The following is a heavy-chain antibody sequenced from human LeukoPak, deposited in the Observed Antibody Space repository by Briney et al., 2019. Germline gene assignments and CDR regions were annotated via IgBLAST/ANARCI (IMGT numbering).Heavy chain of an antibody. Sequence: SETLSLTCTVSGGSISSYYWSWIRQPAGKGLEWIGRIYTSGSTNYNPSLKSRVTISVDKSKNQFSLKLSSVTAADTAVYYCARDSVHYYDSSGYSYYLDYWGQGTLVTVSS. D-gene: IGHD3-22*01. J-gene: IGHJ4*02. V-gene: IGHV4-4*07. CDR1: GGSISSYY. CDR3: ARDSVHYYDSSGYSYYLDY. CDR2: IYTSGST.